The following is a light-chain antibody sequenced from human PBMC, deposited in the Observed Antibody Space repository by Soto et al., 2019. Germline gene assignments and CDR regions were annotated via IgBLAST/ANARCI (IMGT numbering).Light chain of an antibody. CDR2: QAS. CDR3: PQDTAHSQA. CDR1: ESVSRW. Sequence: DIPMTQSPSTLSASVGDRFTITCRASESVSRWLAWYQQKPGRTPKLLINQASTLEPGVPPRFSGSGSWTEFTLTIRSLQPDDFATSYCPQDTAHSQAFGQGTKVEIK. V-gene: IGKV1-5*03. J-gene: IGKJ1*01.